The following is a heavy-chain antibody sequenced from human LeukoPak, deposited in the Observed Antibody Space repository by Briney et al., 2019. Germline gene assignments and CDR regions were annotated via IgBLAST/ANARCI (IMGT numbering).Heavy chain of an antibody. Sequence: GGSLRLSCAASGFTFSNYEMNWVRQAPGKGLEWVSYISSSGSTTYYADSVKGRFTISRDNSKNTLYLQVGSLRAEDTALYYCAKALGYCGGVTCYFAFDIWGQGTMVTVSS. V-gene: IGHV3-23*01. CDR3: AKALGYCGGVTCYFAFDI. CDR1: GFTFSNYE. CDR2: ISSSGSTT. J-gene: IGHJ3*02. D-gene: IGHD2-15*01.